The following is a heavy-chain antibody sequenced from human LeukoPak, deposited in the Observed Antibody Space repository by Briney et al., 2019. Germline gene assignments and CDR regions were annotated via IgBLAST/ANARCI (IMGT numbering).Heavy chain of an antibody. J-gene: IGHJ4*02. D-gene: IGHD3-10*01. CDR1: GYTFTSYG. V-gene: IGHV1-18*01. CDR2: ISAYKGNT. Sequence: ASVKVSCKASGYTFTSYGISWVRQAPGQGLEWMGWISAYKGNTNYPQKLQGRVTMTTDTSTSTAYMELRSLRSDDTAVYYCARDLRDYYGSGSYDYWGQGTLVTVSS. CDR3: ARDLRDYYGSGSYDY.